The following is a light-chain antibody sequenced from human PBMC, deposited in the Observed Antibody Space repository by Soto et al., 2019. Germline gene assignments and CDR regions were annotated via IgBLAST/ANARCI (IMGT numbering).Light chain of an antibody. J-gene: IGKJ3*01. CDR3: KQGNSFQVT. CDR2: AAS. CDR1: QGISNW. Sequence: DIQMTHSPSSVSASVGDRVIITCRASQGISNWLAWYQQKPWRAPKLLIYAASSLQSGVSSRFRGSGSGKDLTLTISSLQPEDFATYYCKQGNSFQVTFGAGTKVDIX. V-gene: IGKV1D-12*01.